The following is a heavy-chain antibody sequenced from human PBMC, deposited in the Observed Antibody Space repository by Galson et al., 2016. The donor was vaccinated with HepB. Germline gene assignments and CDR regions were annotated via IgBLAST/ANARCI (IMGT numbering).Heavy chain of an antibody. V-gene: IGHV6-1*01. J-gene: IGHJ6*04. Sequence: CAISGDSVSSNSATWNWIRQSPSRGLEWLGRTYYRSKWYNDYALSVKSRITIKPDTSKNQFSLQPNSVTPEDTAVYYCARVVSGYSGYANPYYYGMDVWGKGTTVTVSS. CDR3: ARVVSGYSGYANPYYYGMDV. CDR1: GDSVSSNSAT. D-gene: IGHD5-12*01. CDR2: TYYRSKWYN.